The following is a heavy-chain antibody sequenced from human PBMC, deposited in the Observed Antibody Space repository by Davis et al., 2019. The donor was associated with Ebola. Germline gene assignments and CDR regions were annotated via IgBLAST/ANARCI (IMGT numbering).Heavy chain of an antibody. CDR1: GHTFTSYA. J-gene: IGHJ4*02. D-gene: IGHD3-22*01. CDR3: AREYRYYYDSSGVDY. Sequence: ASVKVSCKASGHTFTSYAMHWVRQAPGQRLEWMGWINAGNGNTKYSQKFQGRVTMTTDTSTSTAYMELRSLRSDDTAVYYCAREYRYYYDSSGVDYWGQGTLVTVSS. CDR2: INAGNGNT. V-gene: IGHV1-3*01.